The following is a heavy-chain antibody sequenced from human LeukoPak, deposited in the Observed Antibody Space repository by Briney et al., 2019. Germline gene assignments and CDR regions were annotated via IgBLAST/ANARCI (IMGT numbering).Heavy chain of an antibody. Sequence: SETLSLTCTVSNGFISTSGFYWGWIRQPPGKGLEWIGKIYYYGSTYYNPSLKSRVTISLDMSKNRFSLKLSSVTAADTAVYYCARGHDILTGSPFDYWGQGTLVPSPQ. CDR1: NGFISTSGFY. J-gene: IGHJ4*02. D-gene: IGHD3-9*01. CDR2: IYYYGST. CDR3: ARGHDILTGSPFDY. V-gene: IGHV4-39*07.